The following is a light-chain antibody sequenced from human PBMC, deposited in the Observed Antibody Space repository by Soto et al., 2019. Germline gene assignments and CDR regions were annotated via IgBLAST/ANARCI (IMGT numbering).Light chain of an antibody. CDR3: QHYNSYSPWI. Sequence: DIQMTQSPSTLSASVGDRVPSTCRASQSVNKWLAWFQQKPGKVPKLLIFDAATLQTGVPSRFGGGGHGTDFTLNISAMQSDDFAPYECQHYNSYSPWIFGQRNNVEL. CDR1: QSVNKW. V-gene: IGKV1-5*01. J-gene: IGKJ1*01. CDR2: DAA.